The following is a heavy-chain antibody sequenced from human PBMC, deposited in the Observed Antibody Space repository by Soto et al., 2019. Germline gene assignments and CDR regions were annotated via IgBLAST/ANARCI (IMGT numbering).Heavy chain of an antibody. CDR1: GFTFTSYG. V-gene: IGHV3-33*01. CDR3: ARQRQAGYHSGLTDY. Sequence: GGSLRLSCAASGFTFTSYGMHWVRQAPGQGLEWVAVIWYHGRNEYYADSVKGRFTISRDNSKNTVYLQRNSLRAEDTAVYYCARQRQAGYHSGLTDYWGQGTLVTVSS. D-gene: IGHD6-25*01. CDR2: IWYHGRNE. J-gene: IGHJ4*02.